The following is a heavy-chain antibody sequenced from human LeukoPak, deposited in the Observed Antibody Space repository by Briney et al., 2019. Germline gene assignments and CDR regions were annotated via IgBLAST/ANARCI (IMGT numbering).Heavy chain of an antibody. CDR1: GFTFSSYW. V-gene: IGHV3-53*01. Sequence: GGSLRLSCAASGFTFSSYWMSWVRQAPGKGLEWVSVIYSGGSTYYADSVKGRFTISRDNSKNTLYLQMNSLRAEDTAVYYCARGRITMVRGVINRYFDYWGQGTLVTVSS. D-gene: IGHD3-10*01. CDR2: IYSGGST. CDR3: ARGRITMVRGVINRYFDY. J-gene: IGHJ4*02.